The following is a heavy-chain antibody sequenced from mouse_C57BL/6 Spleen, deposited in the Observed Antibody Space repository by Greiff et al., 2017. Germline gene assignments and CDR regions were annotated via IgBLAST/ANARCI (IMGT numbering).Heavy chain of an antibody. CDR1: GFSLTSYG. CDR2: ILRGGST. Sequence: VKLQESGPGLVQPSQSLSITCTASGFSLTSYGVHWVRQSPGKGLEWLGGILRGGSTDYNAAFISRLSISKDNSKSQVFFKMNSLQADDTAIYYCARWGLSTWYFDYWGQGTTLSVSS. J-gene: IGHJ2*01. D-gene: IGHD3-1*01. V-gene: IGHV2-2*01. CDR3: ARWGLSTWYFDY.